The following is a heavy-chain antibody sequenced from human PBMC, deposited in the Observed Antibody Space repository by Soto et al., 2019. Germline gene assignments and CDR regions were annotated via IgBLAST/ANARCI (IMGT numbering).Heavy chain of an antibody. V-gene: IGHV3-21*01. CDR2: ISSSSSYI. CDR1: GFTFSSYS. CDR3: ARDRGGDLKAFDI. Sequence: EVQLVESGGGLVKPGGSLRLSCAASGFTFSSYSMNWVRQAPGKGLEWVSSISSSSSYIYYADSVKGRFTISRDNAKNSLHLQMNSLRAEATAVYYCARDRGGDLKAFDIWVQWPMVTVSS. J-gene: IGHJ3*02. D-gene: IGHD3-10*01.